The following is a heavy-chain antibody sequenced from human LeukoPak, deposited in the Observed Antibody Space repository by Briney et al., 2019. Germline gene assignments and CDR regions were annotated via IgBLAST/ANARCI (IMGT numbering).Heavy chain of an antibody. Sequence: GGSLRLSCTASGFTFGDYAMSWFRQAPGKGLEWVAVISYDGSNKYYADSVKGRFTISRDNSKNTLYLQMNSLRAEDTAVYYCARDLKIVGATSPRDYWGQGTLVTVSS. CDR1: GFTFGDYA. V-gene: IGHV3-30-3*01. CDR2: ISYDGSNK. D-gene: IGHD1-26*01. CDR3: ARDLKIVGATSPRDY. J-gene: IGHJ4*02.